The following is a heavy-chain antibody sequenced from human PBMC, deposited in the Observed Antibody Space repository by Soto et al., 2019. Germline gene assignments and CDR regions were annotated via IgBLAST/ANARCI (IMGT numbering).Heavy chain of an antibody. V-gene: IGHV3-74*01. J-gene: IGHJ6*02. CDR2: INYDGSSR. Sequence: EVQVVESRGGLVKPGGSLRLSCAASGFFFSGFWMHWVRQAPGKGLVWVSHINYDGSSRTYSDPVKGRFSISRDNAKNTVYLQMSSLRAEDTAVYYCARGHYYAMDVWGQGATVTVSS. CDR1: GFFFSGFW. CDR3: ARGHYYAMDV.